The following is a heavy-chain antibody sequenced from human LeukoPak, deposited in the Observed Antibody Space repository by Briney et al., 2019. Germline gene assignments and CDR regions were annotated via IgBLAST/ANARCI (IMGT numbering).Heavy chain of an antibody. CDR3: ARGITTTLSLDP. Sequence: GGSLRLSCATSGFTFCDYYMTWIRQAPGKGLEWVSFISDSGASIYYADSALGRFTISRDNANNSLYLHMNSLRAEDTAIYYCARGITTTLSLDPWGQGTLVSVSS. CDR2: ISDSGASI. CDR1: GFTFCDYY. J-gene: IGHJ5*02. V-gene: IGHV3-11*01. D-gene: IGHD1-14*01.